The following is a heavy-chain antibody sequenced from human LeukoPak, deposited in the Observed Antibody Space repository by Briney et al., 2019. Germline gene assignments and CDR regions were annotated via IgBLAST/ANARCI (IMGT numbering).Heavy chain of an antibody. D-gene: IGHD6-13*01. J-gene: IGHJ2*01. CDR1: GGSISSYY. CDR2: IYYSGST. CDR3: ARVEGSSWYYWYFDL. Sequence: PSETLSLTCTVSGGSISSYYWSWIRQPPGKGLEWIGYIYYSGSTNYNPSLKSRVTISVDTSKNQFSLKLSSVTAADTAVYYCARVEGSSWYYWYFDLWGRGTLVTVSS. V-gene: IGHV4-59*01.